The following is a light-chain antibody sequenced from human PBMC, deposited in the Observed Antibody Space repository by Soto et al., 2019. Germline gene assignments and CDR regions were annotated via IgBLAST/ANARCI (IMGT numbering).Light chain of an antibody. CDR3: QQSYTTPRT. J-gene: IGKJ1*01. CDR2: AAS. V-gene: IGKV1-39*01. Sequence: DIQMTQSPSSLSASVGDRVTITCRASQTISWYLNWYQQKPGKAPNLLIHAASNLQSGVPSRFSGSGSGTDFTLTISSLQPEDFANYYCQQSYTTPRTFGQGTKVEIK. CDR1: QTISWY.